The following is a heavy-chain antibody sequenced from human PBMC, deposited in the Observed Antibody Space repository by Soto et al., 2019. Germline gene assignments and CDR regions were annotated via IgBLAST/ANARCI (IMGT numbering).Heavy chain of an antibody. CDR2: INAGNGNT. D-gene: IGHD3-10*01. CDR3: ARAHRVTMVRGVSGWFDP. J-gene: IGHJ5*02. CDR1: GYTFTSYA. Sequence: GASVKVSCKASGYTFTSYAMHWVRQAPGQRLEWMGWINAGNGNTKYSQKFQGRVTITRDTSASTAYMELSSLRSEDTAVYYCARAHRVTMVRGVSGWFDPWGQGTLVTVSS. V-gene: IGHV1-3*01.